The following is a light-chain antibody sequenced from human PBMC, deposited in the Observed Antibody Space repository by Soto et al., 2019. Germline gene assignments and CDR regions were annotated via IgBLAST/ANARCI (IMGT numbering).Light chain of an antibody. Sequence: QSVLTQPPSGSGAPLPRGAFSCIWSSSNIGAGYDVHWYKQVPGSAPKRITYGNSNRPSGVPDRFSGSKSGTSASLAITGLQAEDEADYYCQSYDSSSYVFGSGTKVTVL. CDR1: SSNIGAGYD. CDR2: GNS. V-gene: IGLV1-40*01. J-gene: IGLJ1*01. CDR3: QSYDSSSYV.